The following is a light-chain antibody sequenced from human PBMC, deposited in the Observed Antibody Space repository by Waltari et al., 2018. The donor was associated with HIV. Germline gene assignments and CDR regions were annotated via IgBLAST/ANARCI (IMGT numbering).Light chain of an antibody. CDR1: QSLLHSSGFYY. CDR2: LGS. Sequence: IVLTQSPLSLPVIPGEPASISCRSSQSLLHSSGFYYLDWYLQNPGQSTQLLIYLGSHRASGVSDRFSGGGSGTHFTLDVTRVEADDVGIYFCMQSLQMPPTFGGGTKV. CDR3: MQSLQMPPT. J-gene: IGKJ4*01. V-gene: IGKV2-28*01.